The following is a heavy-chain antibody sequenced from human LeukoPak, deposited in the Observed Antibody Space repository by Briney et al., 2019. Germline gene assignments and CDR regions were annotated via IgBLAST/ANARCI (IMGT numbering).Heavy chain of an antibody. D-gene: IGHD3-3*01. Sequence: GASENVSCKASGYTFTSYGINWARHAPGQGLEWVPWMNPINGCSVYAQKFQGRVTMTRDTSPGTLYMELNSLKSEDTAVYYCARGAIFGVTPRGYGMDVWGQGTTVTVSS. CDR3: ARGAIFGVTPRGYGMDV. J-gene: IGHJ6*02. CDR1: GYTFTSYG. CDR2: MNPINGCS. V-gene: IGHV1-8*02.